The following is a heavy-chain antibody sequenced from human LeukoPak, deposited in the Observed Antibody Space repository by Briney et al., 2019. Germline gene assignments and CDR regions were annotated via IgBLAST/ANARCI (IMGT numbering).Heavy chain of an antibody. Sequence: SETLSLTCAVSGGSISSYYWSWIRQPPGKGLEWIGEIYYSGSTNYNLSLKSRVTISVDTSKNQFSLKLSSMTAADTAVYYCARGAEMATIGDYGGQGTLVTVSS. CDR2: IYYSGST. CDR3: ARGAEMATIGDY. J-gene: IGHJ4*02. D-gene: IGHD5-24*01. V-gene: IGHV4-59*01. CDR1: GGSISSYY.